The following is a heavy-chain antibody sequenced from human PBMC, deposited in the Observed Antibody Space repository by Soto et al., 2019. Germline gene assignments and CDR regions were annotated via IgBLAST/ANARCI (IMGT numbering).Heavy chain of an antibody. D-gene: IGHD2-21*01. J-gene: IGHJ4*02. V-gene: IGHV3-30*18. CDR2: ISYDGSNK. CDR1: GFTFSSYG. CDR3: AKVNVGPLDY. Sequence: GGSLRLSCAASGFTFSSYGMHWVRQAPGKGLERVAVISYDGSNKYYADTVKGRFTISRDNSKNTLYLQMNSLGAEDTAVYYCAKVNVGPLDYWGQGTLVTVSS.